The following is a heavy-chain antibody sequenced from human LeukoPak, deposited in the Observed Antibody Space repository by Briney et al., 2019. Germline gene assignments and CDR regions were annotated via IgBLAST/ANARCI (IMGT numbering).Heavy chain of an antibody. J-gene: IGHJ6*02. CDR1: GFTVSSTH. V-gene: IGHV3-53*01. D-gene: IGHD1-7*01. CDR2: IYSGGST. CDR3: AKDIPKTTSYYYYYYGMDV. Sequence: GGSLRLSCAASGFTVSSTHMSWVRQTPGKGLEWVSVIYSGGSTYYADSVKGRFTISRDNSKNTLYLQMNSLRAEDTAVYYCAKDIPKTTSYYYYYYGMDVWGQGTTVTVSS.